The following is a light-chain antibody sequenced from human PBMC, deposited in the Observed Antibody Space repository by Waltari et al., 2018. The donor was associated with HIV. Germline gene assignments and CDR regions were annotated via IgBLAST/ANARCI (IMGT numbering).Light chain of an antibody. J-gene: IGLJ2*01. CDR2: EDD. Sequence: SFDLAQPASVSVSPVQAATFACSGDTVGNINFFWYFQKSGQAPVLVIYEDDKRPPGIAERFSGSKSGKTGTLTITGTQSMDEGDYYCQAWDKNDVIFGGGTKLTVL. CDR3: QAWDKNDVI. CDR1: TVGNIN. V-gene: IGLV3-1*01.